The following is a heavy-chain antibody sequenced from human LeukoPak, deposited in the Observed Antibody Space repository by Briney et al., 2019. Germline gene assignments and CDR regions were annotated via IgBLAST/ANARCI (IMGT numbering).Heavy chain of an antibody. V-gene: IGHV1-46*01. Sequence: GASVKVSCKASGYTFTNYYIHWVRQAPGQGLEWMGIINPSGGSTSYAQKFQGRVTMTRDTSTSAFYMELSSLRSDDTAVYYCAKHNWHLMTSIDGHAFDIWGQGTMVTVSS. CDR3: AKHNWHLMTSIDGHAFDI. CDR2: INPSGGST. J-gene: IGHJ3*02. D-gene: IGHD1-20*01. CDR1: GYTFTNYY.